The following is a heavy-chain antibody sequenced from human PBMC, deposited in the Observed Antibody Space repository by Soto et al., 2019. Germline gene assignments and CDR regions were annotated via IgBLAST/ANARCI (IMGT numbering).Heavy chain of an antibody. D-gene: IGHD3-22*01. CDR3: ARATGYYDSSGYYYAEGYFDY. CDR1: GFTFSSYS. V-gene: IGHV3-48*01. CDR2: ISSSSSTI. J-gene: IGHJ4*02. Sequence: EVQLVESGGGLVQPGGSLRLSCVASGFTFSSYSMNWVRQAPGKGLEWVSYISSSSSTIYYADSVKGRFTISRDNAKNSLYLQMNSLRAEDTAVYYCARATGYYDSSGYYYAEGYFDYWGQGTLVTVSS.